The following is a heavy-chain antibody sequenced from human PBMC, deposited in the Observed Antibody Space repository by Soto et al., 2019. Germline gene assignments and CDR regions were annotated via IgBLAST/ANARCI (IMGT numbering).Heavy chain of an antibody. D-gene: IGHD4-17*01. CDR2: LYGNGGGI. CDR3: AKDAVSGDGLWLMDH. CDR1: GFPFNRYA. Sequence: GGSLRLSCAASGFPFNRYAMTWVRQAPGKGLECVAGLYGNGGGIEYADSVKGRFTISRDNSNNILYLQMNSLRAEDTAVYFCAKDAVSGDGLWLMDHWGQGTPVT. J-gene: IGHJ4*02. V-gene: IGHV3-23*01.